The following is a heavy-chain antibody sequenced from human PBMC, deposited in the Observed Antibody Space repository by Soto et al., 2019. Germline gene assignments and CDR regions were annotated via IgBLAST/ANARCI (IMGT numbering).Heavy chain of an antibody. J-gene: IGHJ3*02. Sequence: GGSLRLSCAASGFTFDDYAMHWVRQAPGKGLEWVSGISWNSGSIGYADSVKGRFTISRDNAKNSLYLQMNSLRAEDTALYYCAKDTDPIAAAGGLDAFDIWGQGTMVTVSS. CDR2: ISWNSGSI. CDR1: GFTFDDYA. D-gene: IGHD6-13*01. V-gene: IGHV3-9*01. CDR3: AKDTDPIAAAGGLDAFDI.